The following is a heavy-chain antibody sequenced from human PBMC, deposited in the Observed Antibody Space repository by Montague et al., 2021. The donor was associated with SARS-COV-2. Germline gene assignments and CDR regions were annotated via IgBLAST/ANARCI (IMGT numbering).Heavy chain of an antibody. CDR1: GFTFSSYW. J-gene: IGHJ6*02. CDR3: ARDSRIVGATGGMDV. V-gene: IGHV3-7*03. Sequence: SLSLSCAASGFTFSSYWMSWVRQAPGKGLEWVATIKPDGGEQHYVDSVXGRFTISRDNAKNSLNLQMDSLRAEDTALYYCARDSRIVGATGGMDVWGQGTTVIVSS. CDR2: IKPDGGEQ. D-gene: IGHD1-26*01.